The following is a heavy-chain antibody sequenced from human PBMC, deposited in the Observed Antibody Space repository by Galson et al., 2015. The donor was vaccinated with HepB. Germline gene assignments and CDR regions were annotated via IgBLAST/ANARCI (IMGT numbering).Heavy chain of an antibody. CDR3: VPGTDFDY. D-gene: IGHD6-13*01. CDR1: GFNFSIYS. J-gene: IGHJ4*02. V-gene: IGHV3-21*01. Sequence: SLRLSCAASGFNFSIYSMNWVRQAPGKGLEWVSSISSSSIDTYYADSVKGRFTISRDNAKNSLFLQMNSLRAEDTAVYYCVPGTDFDYWGQGTLVTVSP. CDR2: ISSSSIDT.